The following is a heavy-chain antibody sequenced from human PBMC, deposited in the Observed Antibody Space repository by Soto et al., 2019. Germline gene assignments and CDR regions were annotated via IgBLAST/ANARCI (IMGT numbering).Heavy chain of an antibody. J-gene: IGHJ4*02. CDR2: IYPGDSDT. V-gene: IGHV5-51*01. CDR1: GYTFTDYW. Sequence: GESLKISCKGSGYTFTDYWIAWVRHMPGKGLEWLGIIYPGDSDTTYSPSLQGQVTISADKSINTAYLQWSSLEASDSAMYYCARLWAAAGLGIDYWGRGTLVTVSS. CDR3: ARLWAAAGLGIDY. D-gene: IGHD6-19*01.